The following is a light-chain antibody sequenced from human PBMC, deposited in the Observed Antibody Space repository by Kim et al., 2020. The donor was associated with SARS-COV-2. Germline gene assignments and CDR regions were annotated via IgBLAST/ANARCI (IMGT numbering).Light chain of an antibody. Sequence: DIQMTQSPSSLSASVGDRVTITCRASQSIRRFLNWYQQKPGKAPKLLMYTASTLQSGVPSRFSGSGSGTDFTLTISSLQPEDFATYYCQESYSSPWTFGQGTKVDIK. CDR2: TAS. CDR3: QESYSSPWT. V-gene: IGKV1-39*01. CDR1: QSIRRF. J-gene: IGKJ1*01.